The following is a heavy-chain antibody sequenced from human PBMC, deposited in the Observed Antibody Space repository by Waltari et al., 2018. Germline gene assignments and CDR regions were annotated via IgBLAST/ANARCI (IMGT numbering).Heavy chain of an antibody. CDR1: GYSISSGYY. CDR3: ARLMEAGGSDAFDI. V-gene: IGHV4-38-2*01. D-gene: IGHD1-26*01. Sequence: QVQLQESGPGLVKPSETLSLTCAVSGYSISSGYYWGWTRRPPVKGLEWIGGIYHSGSTYYNPSLKSRVTISVDTSKNQFSLKLSSVTAADTAVYYCARLMEAGGSDAFDIWGQGTMVTVSS. J-gene: IGHJ3*02. CDR2: IYHSGST.